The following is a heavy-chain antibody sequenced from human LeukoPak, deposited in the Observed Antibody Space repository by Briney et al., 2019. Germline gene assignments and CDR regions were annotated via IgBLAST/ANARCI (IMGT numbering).Heavy chain of an antibody. CDR1: GFTFSRYW. CDR3: AREKEGYCSRTSCYLDYYYYYMDV. D-gene: IGHD2-2*01. Sequence: GGSLRPSCAASGFTFSRYWMTWVRQAPGKGLEWVANIKQDGSEKYYVDSVKGRFTISRDNAKNSLYLQMNSLRAEDTAVYYCAREKEGYCSRTSCYLDYYYYYMDVWGKGTTVTISS. V-gene: IGHV3-7*01. CDR2: IKQDGSEK. J-gene: IGHJ6*03.